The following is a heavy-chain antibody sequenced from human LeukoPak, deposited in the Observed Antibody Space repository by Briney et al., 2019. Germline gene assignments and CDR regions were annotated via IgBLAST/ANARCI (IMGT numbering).Heavy chain of an antibody. Sequence: SETLSLTCTVSGGSISNYYWSWIRQPAGKGLEWIGRIYTTRGADYNPSLKGRVTLSVDTSNNQFSLKLTSLTAADTAVYYCARGMRTFEGSGYSHDCWGQGTLVTVSS. CDR2: IYTTRGA. CDR3: ARGMRTFEGSGYSHDC. CDR1: GGSISNYY. D-gene: IGHD3-22*01. V-gene: IGHV4-4*07. J-gene: IGHJ4*02.